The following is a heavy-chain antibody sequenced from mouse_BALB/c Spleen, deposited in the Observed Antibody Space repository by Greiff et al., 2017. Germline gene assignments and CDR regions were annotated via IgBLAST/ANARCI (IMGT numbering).Heavy chain of an antibody. Sequence: EVQLQESGAELVKPGASVKLSCTASGFNIKDTYMHWVKQRPEQGLEWIGRIDPANGNTKYDPKFQGKATITADTSSNTAYLQLSSLTSEDTAVYYCARVPPYYGNSMDYWGQGTSVTVSS. CDR2: IDPANGNT. V-gene: IGHV14-3*02. J-gene: IGHJ4*01. CDR3: ARVPPYYGNSMDY. D-gene: IGHD2-10*01. CDR1: GFNIKDTY.